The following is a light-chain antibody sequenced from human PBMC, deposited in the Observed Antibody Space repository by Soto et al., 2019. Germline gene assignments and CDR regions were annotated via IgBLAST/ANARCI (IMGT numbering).Light chain of an antibody. CDR1: QSISSC. CDR2: AAS. J-gene: IGKJ2*01. CDR3: QQSYSTPYT. Sequence: DIQMTQSPSSLSASLGHRVTITCRASQSISSCLNWYQQKPGKAPNLLIYAASSLQSGVPSRFSGRGSGTDLTLTISSLQPEDFATYYCQQSYSTPYTFGQGTQLEIK. V-gene: IGKV1-39*01.